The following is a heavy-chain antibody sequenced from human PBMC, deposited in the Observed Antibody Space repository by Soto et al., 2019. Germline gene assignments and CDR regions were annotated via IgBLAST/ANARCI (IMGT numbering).Heavy chain of an antibody. CDR1: GFTFSDYY. V-gene: IGHV3-11*01. CDR3: ARDFYGGYTYGPGDY. CDR2: ISSSGSTI. D-gene: IGHD5-18*01. J-gene: IGHJ4*02. Sequence: GGSLRLSCAASGFTFSDYYMSWIRQAPGKGLEWVSYISSSGSTIYYADSVKDRFTISRDNAKNSLYLQMNSLRAEDTAVYYCARDFYGGYTYGPGDYWGQGALVTVSS.